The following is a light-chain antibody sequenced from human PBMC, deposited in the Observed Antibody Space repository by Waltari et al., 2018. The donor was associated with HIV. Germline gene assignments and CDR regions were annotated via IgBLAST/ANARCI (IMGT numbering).Light chain of an antibody. CDR1: NSDLAAYHL. V-gene: IGLV2-14*01. J-gene: IGLJ2*01. Sequence: QSALTQPAPVSGSPGPAITISCTGTNSDLAAYHLVPWYQQHPGKAPNLLLYGVSGRPSGVSSRFSGSKSGNTASLTISGLQAEDEADYYCNSYTSTSPLVIFGGGTKVTVL. CDR2: GVS. CDR3: NSYTSTSPLVI.